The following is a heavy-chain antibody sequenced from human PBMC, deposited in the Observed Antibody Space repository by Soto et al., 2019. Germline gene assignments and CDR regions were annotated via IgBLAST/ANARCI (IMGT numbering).Heavy chain of an antibody. J-gene: IGHJ6*02. V-gene: IGHV1-69*01. CDR3: AREGCSSTSCWGGYYYYGMDV. Sequence: QVQLVQSGAEVKKPGSSVKVSCKASGGTFSSYAISWVRQAPGQGLEWMGGIIPIFGTANYAQKFQGRVTITADESTSTAYMELSSLRSEDTAVYYCAREGCSSTSCWGGYYYYGMDVWGQGTTVTVSS. CDR2: IIPIFGTA. D-gene: IGHD2-2*01. CDR1: GGTFSSYA.